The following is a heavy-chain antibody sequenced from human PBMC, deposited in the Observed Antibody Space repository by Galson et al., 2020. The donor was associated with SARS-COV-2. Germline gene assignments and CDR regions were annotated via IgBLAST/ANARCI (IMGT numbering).Heavy chain of an antibody. V-gene: IGHV4-31*03. Sequence: EISETLSLTCTVSGGSISSGGYYWSWIRQHPGKGLEWNRYIYYSGSTYYNPSLKSRVTISVDTSKNQFSLKLSSVTAADTAVYYCARGLTIFGVVSNFDYWGQGTLVTVSS. J-gene: IGHJ4*02. CDR1: GGSISSGGYY. CDR2: IYYSGST. CDR3: ARGLTIFGVVSNFDY. D-gene: IGHD3-3*01.